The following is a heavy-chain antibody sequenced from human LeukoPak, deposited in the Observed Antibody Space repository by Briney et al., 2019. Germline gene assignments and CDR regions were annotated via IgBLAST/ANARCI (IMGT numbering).Heavy chain of an antibody. D-gene: IGHD2/OR15-2a*01. Sequence: GGYLRLYCAASGFTFSSYWRRWVRQAPGKGLECVANIKQDGSEKYYVDSVKGRFTISRDNGKNSLYLQMNSLRAEDTAVYYCTRDSRGTFDYWGQGTLVTVSS. CDR3: TRDSRGTFDY. V-gene: IGHV3-7*01. J-gene: IGHJ4*02. CDR1: GFTFSSYW. CDR2: IKQDGSEK.